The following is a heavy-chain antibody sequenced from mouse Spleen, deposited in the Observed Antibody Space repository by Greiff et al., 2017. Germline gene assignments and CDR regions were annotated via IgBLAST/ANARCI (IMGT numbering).Heavy chain of an antibody. J-gene: IGHJ1*01. V-gene: IGHV2-5*01. CDR2: IWRGGST. D-gene: IGHD2-4*01. CDR3: AKNGGLDWYFDV. CDR1: GFSLTSYG. Sequence: VMLVESGPGLVQPSQSLSITCTVSGFSLTSYGVHWVRQSPGKGLEWLGVIWRGGSTDYNAAFMSRLSITKDNSKSQVFFKMNSLQADDTAIYYCAKNGGLDWYFDVWGAGTTVTVSS.